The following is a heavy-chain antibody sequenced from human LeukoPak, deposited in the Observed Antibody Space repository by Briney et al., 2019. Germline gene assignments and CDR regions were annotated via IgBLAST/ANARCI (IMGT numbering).Heavy chain of an antibody. CDR3: ARVGRSGSYSRSEYFQH. Sequence: GGSLRLSCAASGFTFSSYAMHWVRQAPGKGLEWVAVISYDGSNKYYADSVKGRFTISRDNSKNTLYLQMNSLRAEDTAVYYCARVGRSGSYSRSEYFQHWGQGTLVTVSS. V-gene: IGHV3-30-3*01. CDR1: GFTFSSYA. D-gene: IGHD1-26*01. CDR2: ISYDGSNK. J-gene: IGHJ1*01.